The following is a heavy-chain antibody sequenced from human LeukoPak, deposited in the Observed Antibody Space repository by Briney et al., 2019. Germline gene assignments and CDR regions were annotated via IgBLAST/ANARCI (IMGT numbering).Heavy chain of an antibody. CDR1: GGSISSYY. Sequence: KSSETLSLTCTVSGGSISSYYWSWIRQPPGKGLEWIGYIYYNGSTNYNPSLKSRVTISVDTSKNQFSLKLSSVTAADTAVYYCARDHLYYGDPHFDYWGQGTLVTLSS. D-gene: IGHD4-17*01. CDR2: IYYNGST. CDR3: ARDHLYYGDPHFDY. J-gene: IGHJ4*02. V-gene: IGHV4-59*01.